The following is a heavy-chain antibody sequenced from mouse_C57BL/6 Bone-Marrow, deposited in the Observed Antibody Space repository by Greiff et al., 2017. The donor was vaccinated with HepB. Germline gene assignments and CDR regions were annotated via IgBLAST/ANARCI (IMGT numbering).Heavy chain of an antibody. J-gene: IGHJ2*01. CDR2: IDPSDSYT. Sequence: QVQLQQPGAELVMPGASVKLSCKASGYTFTSYWMPWVKQRPGQGLEWIGEIDPSDSYTNYNQKFKGKSTLNVDKSSSTAYMQLSSLTSEDSTVYYCARLGWNYFDYWGQGTTLTVSS. D-gene: IGHD3-3*01. V-gene: IGHV1-69*01. CDR3: ARLGWNYFDY. CDR1: GYTFTSYW.